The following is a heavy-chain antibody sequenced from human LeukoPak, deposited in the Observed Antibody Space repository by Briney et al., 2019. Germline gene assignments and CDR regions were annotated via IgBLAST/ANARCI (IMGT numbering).Heavy chain of an antibody. Sequence: PGGSLRLSCAASEFSVGSNYMTWVRQAPGKGLEWIGSIYYSGSTYYNPSLKSRVTISVDTSKNQFSLKLSSVTAADTAVYYCARDIVGATFVDYWGQGTLVTVSS. V-gene: IGHV4-59*05. CDR2: IYYSGST. J-gene: IGHJ4*02. CDR1: EFSVGSNY. D-gene: IGHD1-26*01. CDR3: ARDIVGATFVDY.